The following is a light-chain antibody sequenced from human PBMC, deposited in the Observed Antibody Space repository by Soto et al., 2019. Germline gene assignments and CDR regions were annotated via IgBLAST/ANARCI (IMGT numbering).Light chain of an antibody. CDR3: CSYAGSYSYV. CDR2: DIS. V-gene: IGLV2-11*01. J-gene: IGLJ1*01. Sequence: QSALTQPRSVSGSPGQSVTISCTGTTYDVGDYKYVSWYRQHPGKAPKLMIYDISERPSGVPDRFSGSKSGNTASLTISGLQAEDEADNYCCSYAGSYSYVFGTGTKVTVL. CDR1: TYDVGDYKY.